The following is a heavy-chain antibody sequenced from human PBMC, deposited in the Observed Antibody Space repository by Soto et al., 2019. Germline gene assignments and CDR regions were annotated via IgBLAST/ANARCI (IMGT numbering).Heavy chain of an antibody. J-gene: IGHJ5*02. CDR1: GGSISSGCYY. V-gene: IGHV4-31*03. Sequence: PSETLSLACTVSGGSISSGCYYWSWIRQHPGKGLEWIGYIYYSGSTYYNPSLKSRVTISVDTSKNQFSLKLSSVTAADTAVYYCAREVQRTTPGYSSSWSRFDPWGQGTLVTVSS. D-gene: IGHD6-13*01. CDR2: IYYSGST. CDR3: AREVQRTTPGYSSSWSRFDP.